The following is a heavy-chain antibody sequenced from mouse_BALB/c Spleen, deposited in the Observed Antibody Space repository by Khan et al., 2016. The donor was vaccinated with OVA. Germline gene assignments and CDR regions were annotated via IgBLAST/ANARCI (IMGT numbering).Heavy chain of an antibody. Sequence: DLVKPGASVRLSCKASGYTFTSYWINWTKQRPGQGLEWIGQIAPGSDSSYYNEILKGKATLTVDASSTTAYIQLSSLSSEDSAVYVCARSSTYGCGPDAKDFGSPGTSVTVSS. CDR3: ARSSTYGCGPDAKDF. CDR2: IAPGSDSS. V-gene: IGHV1S41*01. CDR1: GYTFTSYW. D-gene: IGHD1-1*01. J-gene: IGHJ4*01.